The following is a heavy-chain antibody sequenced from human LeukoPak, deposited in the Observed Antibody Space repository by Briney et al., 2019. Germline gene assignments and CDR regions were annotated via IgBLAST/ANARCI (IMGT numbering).Heavy chain of an antibody. Sequence: SQTLSLTCAISGDSVSSNRATWTWIRQSPSRGLEWLGRTYFRSKWYNDYAVSVKSRITINPDTSKNQFSLQLNSVTPEDTTVYYCARGRGDIDFDYWGQGTLVTVSS. V-gene: IGHV6-1*01. J-gene: IGHJ4*02. CDR2: TYFRSKWYN. CDR1: GDSVSSNRAT. CDR3: ARGRGDIDFDY.